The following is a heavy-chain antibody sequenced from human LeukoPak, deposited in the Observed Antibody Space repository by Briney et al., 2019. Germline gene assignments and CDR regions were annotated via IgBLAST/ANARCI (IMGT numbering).Heavy chain of an antibody. CDR1: GGSSSSRSYH. V-gene: IGHV4-39*01. D-gene: IGHD2-15*01. J-gene: IGHJ4*02. Sequence: PSETLSLTCTASGGSSSSRSYHWAWIRQPPGKGLEWIGTVYHSGSTYYNPSLKSRVTISVDTPKNQFSPKLSSVTAADTAVYYCARRDCSGGSCPGAYFDYWGQGTQVTVSS. CDR2: VYHSGST. CDR3: ARRDCSGGSCPGAYFDY.